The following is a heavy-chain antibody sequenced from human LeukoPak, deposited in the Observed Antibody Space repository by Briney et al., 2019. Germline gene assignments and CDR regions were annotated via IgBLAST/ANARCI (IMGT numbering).Heavy chain of an antibody. D-gene: IGHD5-18*01. V-gene: IGHV4-30-4*01. Sequence: SETLSLTRTVSGGSISSGDYYWSWIRQPPGKGLEWIGYIYYSGSTYYNPSLKSRVTISVDTSKNQFSLKLTSVTAADTAVYYCARHPLLPTAPWVPNYFDYWGQGTLVTVSS. CDR2: IYYSGST. CDR3: ARHPLLPTAPWVPNYFDY. CDR1: GGSISSGDYY. J-gene: IGHJ4*02.